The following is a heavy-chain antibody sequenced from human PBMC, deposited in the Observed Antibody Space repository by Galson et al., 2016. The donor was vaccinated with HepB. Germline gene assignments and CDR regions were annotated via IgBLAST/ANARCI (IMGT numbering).Heavy chain of an antibody. V-gene: IGHV3-11*01. CDR1: GFTFSDFY. CDR3: VRGGEMLTIAGYFDL. Sequence: SLRLSCAASGFTFSDFYMSWLRQAPGKGLEWLSYISNTGTTIYYADSVKGRFTISRDIAKHSLYLQMNSLRAEDTALYFCVRGGEMLTIAGYFDLWGRGTLVTVSS. J-gene: IGHJ2*01. CDR2: ISNTGTTI. D-gene: IGHD3-16*01.